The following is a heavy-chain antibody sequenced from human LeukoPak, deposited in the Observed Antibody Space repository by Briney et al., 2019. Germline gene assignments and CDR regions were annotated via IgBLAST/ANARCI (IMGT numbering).Heavy chain of an antibody. Sequence: SQTLSLTYTVSGGSISSGSYYWSWIRQPAGKGLEWIGRIYTSGSTNYNPSLKSRVTISVDTSKNQFSLKLSSVTAADTAVYYCPASRGYSKGTHWFDPWGQGTLVTVSS. V-gene: IGHV4-61*02. J-gene: IGHJ5*02. CDR2: IYTSGST. CDR3: PASRGYSKGTHWFDP. CDR1: GGSISSGSYY. D-gene: IGHD4-11*01.